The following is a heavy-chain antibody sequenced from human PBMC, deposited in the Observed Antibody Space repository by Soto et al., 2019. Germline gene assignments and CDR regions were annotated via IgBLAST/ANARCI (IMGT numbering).Heavy chain of an antibody. Sequence: SVKVSCKASGYTFTSYDINWVRQATVQGLEWMGWMNPNSGNTGYAQKFQGRVTMTRNTSISTAYMELSSLRSEDTAVYYCAVVVVPAAIRGYYYGMDVWGQGTTVTVSS. CDR2: MNPNSGNT. J-gene: IGHJ6*02. CDR3: AVVVVPAAIRGYYYGMDV. D-gene: IGHD2-2*02. CDR1: GYTFTSYD. V-gene: IGHV1-8*01.